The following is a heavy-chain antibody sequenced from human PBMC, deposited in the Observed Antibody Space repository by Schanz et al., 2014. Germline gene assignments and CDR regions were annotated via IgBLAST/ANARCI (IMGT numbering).Heavy chain of an antibody. CDR2: IIPILGIA. V-gene: IGHV1-69*02. D-gene: IGHD6-13*01. J-gene: IGHJ4*02. CDR3: ASSGAGYSSSWDFDY. Sequence: VQLEQSGAEVRKPGSSVRVSCKASGGTFNSYTINWVRQAPGQGLEWMGRIIPILGIANYAQNFQGRVTITADKSTFTAYMDVSSLRSEDTAVYYCASSGAGYSSSWDFDYWGQGTLVTVSS. CDR1: GGTFNSYT.